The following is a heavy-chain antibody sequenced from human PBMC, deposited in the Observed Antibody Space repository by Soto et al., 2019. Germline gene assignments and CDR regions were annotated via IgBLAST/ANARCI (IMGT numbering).Heavy chain of an antibody. V-gene: IGHV3-33*01. CDR3: ARAGGTTVTGLWHFDS. J-gene: IGHJ4*02. Sequence: GGSLRLSCEASGFTFNTYSMRWVRQPPGKGLEWLAAIWYDGTQKYYADSVKGRFIISRDNSKKTLYLEMNSLRAEDTAVYYCARAGGTTVTGLWHFDSWGQGTLVTVSS. CDR1: GFTFNTYS. D-gene: IGHD4-17*01. CDR2: IWYDGTQK.